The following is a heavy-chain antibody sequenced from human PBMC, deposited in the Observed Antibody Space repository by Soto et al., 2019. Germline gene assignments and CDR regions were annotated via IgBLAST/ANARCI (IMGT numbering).Heavy chain of an antibody. CDR1: GYTFTSHG. Sequence: QVQLVQSGAELKKPGASVKVSCKATGYTFTSHGISWIRQAPGQGLEWMGWISNQNGGTNYAPKLQDRVTFTTDISTNTAYMEMKSLTSDDTAVYYCARDISYGSGTSYGYWGQGTLVTVSS. V-gene: IGHV1-18*01. CDR3: ARDISYGSGTSYGY. J-gene: IGHJ4*02. CDR2: ISNQNGGT. D-gene: IGHD3-10*01.